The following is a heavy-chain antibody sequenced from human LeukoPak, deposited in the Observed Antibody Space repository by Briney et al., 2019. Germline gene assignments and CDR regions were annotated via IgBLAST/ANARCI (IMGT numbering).Heavy chain of an antibody. CDR2: IYHSGST. D-gene: IGHD3-3*01. CDR1: GGSISSGGYS. Sequence: SETLSLTCAVSGGSISSGGYSWSWIRQPPGKGLEWIGYIYHSGSTYYNPSLESRVTISVDRSKNQFSLKLSSVTAADTAVYYCARGYYENFWSGYFDYWGQGTLVTVSS. J-gene: IGHJ4*02. CDR3: ARGYYENFWSGYFDY. V-gene: IGHV4-30-2*01.